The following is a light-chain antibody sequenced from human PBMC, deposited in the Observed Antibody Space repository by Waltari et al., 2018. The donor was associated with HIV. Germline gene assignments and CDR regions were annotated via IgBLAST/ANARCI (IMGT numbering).Light chain of an antibody. CDR3: QHYGSSPQVT. V-gene: IGKV3-20*01. Sequence: IVLTQSPGTLSLSPGVRATLSCGASQSVISSHLAWYQQKPGQAPRLLIYGATSRATGIPDRFSGSGSATDFTLSISRLEPEDFAMYYCQHYGSSPQVTFGGGTKVEIK. CDR1: QSVISSH. J-gene: IGKJ4*01. CDR2: GAT.